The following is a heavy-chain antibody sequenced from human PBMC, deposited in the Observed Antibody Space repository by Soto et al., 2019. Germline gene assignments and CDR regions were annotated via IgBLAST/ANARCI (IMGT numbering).Heavy chain of an antibody. D-gene: IGHD3-9*01. V-gene: IGHV4-34*01. Sequence: SETLSLTCAVYGGSFSDYYWSWIRQPPGKGLEWIGEINHSGSTNYNPSLKSRVTISVDTSKNQFSLKLSSVTAADTAVYYCARGDIFTGSRNWFDPWGQGTLVTVSS. CDR2: INHSGST. J-gene: IGHJ5*02. CDR1: GGSFSDYY. CDR3: ARGDIFTGSRNWFDP.